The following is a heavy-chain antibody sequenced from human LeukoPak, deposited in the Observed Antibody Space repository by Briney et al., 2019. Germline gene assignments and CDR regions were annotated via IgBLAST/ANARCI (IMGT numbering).Heavy chain of an antibody. CDR2: ISGSGSST. D-gene: IGHD2-15*01. V-gene: IGHV3-23*01. J-gene: IGHJ6*02. Sequence: PGGSLRLSCAASGFTFSGFGMTWVRQAPGKGLKWVSGISGSGSSTYYADSVKGRFTISRDNSKNTVYLQMNSLRAKDTAVYYCAKVVSHCSGGSCFTGDYGMDVWGQGTTVTVSS. CDR3: AKVVSHCSGGSCFTGDYGMDV. CDR1: GFTFSGFG.